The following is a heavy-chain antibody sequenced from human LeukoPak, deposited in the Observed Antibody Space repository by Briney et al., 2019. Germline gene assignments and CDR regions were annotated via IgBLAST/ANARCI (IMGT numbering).Heavy chain of an antibody. Sequence: GGSLRLSCAASGFTFSSYSMNWVRQAPGKGLEWVSGVSGSGGTTYYADSVKGRFTISRDNSKNTLYLQMNSLRAEDTAVYYCARDASAGYCSGGSCYSGVPFDIWGQGTMVTVSS. CDR2: VSGSGGTT. CDR3: ARDASAGYCSGGSCYSGVPFDI. J-gene: IGHJ3*02. D-gene: IGHD2-15*01. V-gene: IGHV3-23*01. CDR1: GFTFSSYS.